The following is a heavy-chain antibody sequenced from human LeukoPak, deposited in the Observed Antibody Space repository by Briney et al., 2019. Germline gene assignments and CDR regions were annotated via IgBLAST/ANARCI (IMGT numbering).Heavy chain of an antibody. CDR2: MYYSGST. CDR3: AGRNYYDSSGYQRLYWYFDL. D-gene: IGHD3-22*01. CDR1: GGSISSSSYY. V-gene: IGHV4-39*07. J-gene: IGHJ2*01. Sequence: SETLSLTCTVSGGSISSSSYYWGWIRQPPGKGLEWIGSMYYSGSTYYNPSLKSRVTISVDTSKNQFSLKLSSVTAADTAVYYCAGRNYYDSSGYQRLYWYFDLWGRGTLVTVSS.